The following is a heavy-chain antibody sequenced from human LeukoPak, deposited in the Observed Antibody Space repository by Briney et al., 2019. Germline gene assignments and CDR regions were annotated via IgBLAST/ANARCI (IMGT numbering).Heavy chain of an antibody. CDR1: GYSISSGYY. J-gene: IGHJ6*03. CDR3: ARQGWGYNYPDYYYYMDV. D-gene: IGHD5-24*01. Sequence: SETLSLTCAVSGYSISSGYYWGWIRQPPGKGLEWIGSIYHSGSTYYNPSLKSRVTISVDTSKNQFSLKLSSVTAADTAVYYCARQGWGYNYPDYYYYMDVWGKGTTVTVSS. V-gene: IGHV4-38-2*01. CDR2: IYHSGST.